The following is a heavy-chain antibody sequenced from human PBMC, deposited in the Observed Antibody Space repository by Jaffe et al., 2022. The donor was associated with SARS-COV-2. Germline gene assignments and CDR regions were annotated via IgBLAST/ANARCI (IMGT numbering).Heavy chain of an antibody. J-gene: IGHJ4*02. CDR2: ISTGRDST. V-gene: IGHV3-23*01. D-gene: IGHD2-21*01. CDR1: GFTFRSYA. Sequence: EVQLLESGGGLVQPGGSLRLSCAASGFTFRSYAMSWVRQVPGKGLEWVGGISTGRDSTYYADSVKGRFTISRDNSKNTVYLQVNSVRAEDTAFYYCARVLGGPYSPYFDYWGQGTLVTVSS. CDR3: ARVLGGPYSPYFDY.